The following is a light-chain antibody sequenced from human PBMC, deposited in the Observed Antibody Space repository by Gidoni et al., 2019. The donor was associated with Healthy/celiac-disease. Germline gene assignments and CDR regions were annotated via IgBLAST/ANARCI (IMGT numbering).Light chain of an antibody. Sequence: EIVFPQSPATLPLSPGERATLSCRASQSVSSYLSWYQQKPGQAPRLLIYDASNRATGIPARFSGSGSGTDFTLTISSLEPEDFAVYYCQQRSNWPPYTFGQGTKLEIK. J-gene: IGKJ2*01. CDR3: QQRSNWPPYT. CDR2: DAS. V-gene: IGKV3-11*01. CDR1: QSVSSY.